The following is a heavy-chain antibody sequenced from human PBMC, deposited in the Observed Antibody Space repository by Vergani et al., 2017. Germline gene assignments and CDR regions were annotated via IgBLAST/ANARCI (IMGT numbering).Heavy chain of an antibody. CDR3: ARDLLAVAGYYYYGMDV. J-gene: IGHJ6*02. V-gene: IGHV3-66*02. D-gene: IGHD6-19*01. CDR2: IYSGGST. Sequence: EVQLVESGGGLVQPGGSLRLSCAASGFTVSSNYMSWVRQAPGKGLEWVSVIYSGGSTYYADSVKGRFTISRDNSKNTLYLQMNSLRAEDTAVYYCARDLLAVAGYYYYGMDVWGQGTTVTVSS. CDR1: GFTVSSNY.